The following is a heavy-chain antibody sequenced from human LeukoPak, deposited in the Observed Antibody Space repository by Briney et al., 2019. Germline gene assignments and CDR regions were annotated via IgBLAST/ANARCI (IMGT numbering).Heavy chain of an antibody. J-gene: IGHJ3*02. CDR2: IYYSGST. V-gene: IGHV4-30-4*01. Sequence: PSETLSLTCTVSGGSISSGDYYWSWIRQPPGKGLERIGYIYYSGSTYYNPSLKSRVTISVDTSKNQFSLKLSSVTAADTAVYYCARVARDIVVVPAAIDNAFDIWGQGTMVTVSS. CDR3: ARVARDIVVVPAAIDNAFDI. CDR1: GGSISSGDYY. D-gene: IGHD2-2*01.